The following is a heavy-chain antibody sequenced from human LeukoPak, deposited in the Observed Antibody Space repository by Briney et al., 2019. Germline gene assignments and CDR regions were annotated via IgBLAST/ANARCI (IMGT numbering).Heavy chain of an antibody. Sequence: PSETLSLTCTVSGGSISSHYWSWIRQPPGRGLEWIGYIYYSVSTNYNPSLKSPVTISVDTSKNQFSLKLRSVTAADTAVYYCARVGNYYDSSGYYSFDYWGQGTLVTVSS. CDR2: IYYSVST. V-gene: IGHV4-59*11. J-gene: IGHJ4*02. D-gene: IGHD3-22*01. CDR3: ARVGNYYDSSGYYSFDY. CDR1: GGSISSHY.